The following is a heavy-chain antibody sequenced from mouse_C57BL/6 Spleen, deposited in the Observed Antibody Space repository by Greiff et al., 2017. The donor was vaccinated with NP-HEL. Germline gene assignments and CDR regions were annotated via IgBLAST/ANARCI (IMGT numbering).Heavy chain of an antibody. CDR1: GFHIKNTY. Sequence: VQLQQSVAELVRPGASVKLSCTASGFHIKNTYMHWVKQRPEQGLEWIGRIDPANGNTKYAPKFQGKATIHADTSTNTAYLQLSVLTSEDTAIYYCARECFLRRYYAMDYWGQGTSVTVSS. V-gene: IGHV14-3*01. CDR3: ARECFLRRYYAMDY. CDR2: IDPANGNT. J-gene: IGHJ4*01. D-gene: IGHD1-1*01.